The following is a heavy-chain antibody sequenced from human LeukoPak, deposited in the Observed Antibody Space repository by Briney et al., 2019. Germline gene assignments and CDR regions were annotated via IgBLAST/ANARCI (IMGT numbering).Heavy chain of an antibody. D-gene: IGHD3-22*01. Sequence: SGTLSLTCTLSGGSISSDYWSWIRQPPGKGLEWIGYIYDSGSTNYIPSLKSRVTMSLDTSKNQFSLKLSSVTAADTAVYYCARSIVRGGPDSSLRWFDPWGQGTLVTVSS. V-gene: IGHV4-59*08. CDR3: ARSIVRGGPDSSLRWFDP. J-gene: IGHJ5*02. CDR2: IYDSGST. CDR1: GGSISSDY.